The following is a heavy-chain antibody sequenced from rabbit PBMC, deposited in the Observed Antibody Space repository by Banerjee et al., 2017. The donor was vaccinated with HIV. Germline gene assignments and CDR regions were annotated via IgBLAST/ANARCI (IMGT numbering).Heavy chain of an antibody. CDR3: ARGDTDGASGYGYASTFNL. CDR2: IYTGSGST. J-gene: IGHJ4*01. Sequence: QSLEESGGDLVKPGASLTLTCTASGFSFSTSYYMCWVRQAPGKGLEWIGCIYTGSGSTYYASWAKGRFTISKTSSTTVTLQMTSLTAADTATYFCARGDTDGASGYGYASTFNLWGPGTLVTVS. V-gene: IGHV1S40*01. D-gene: IGHD6-1*01. CDR1: GFSFSTSYY.